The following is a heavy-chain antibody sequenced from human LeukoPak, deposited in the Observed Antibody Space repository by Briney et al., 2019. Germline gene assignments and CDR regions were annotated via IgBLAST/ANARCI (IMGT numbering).Heavy chain of an antibody. J-gene: IGHJ4*02. Sequence: GASVKVSCKGSGYTFSGYYMHWVRQAPGQGLEWMGWINYNSGATNYAQALQGRVTMTRDTSITIFDMELSGLRSDDTAVYYCARALRYDDSSGYYAYWGQGTLVTVSS. CDR1: GYTFSGYY. CDR2: INYNSGAT. V-gene: IGHV1-2*02. D-gene: IGHD3-22*01. CDR3: ARALRYDDSSGYYAY.